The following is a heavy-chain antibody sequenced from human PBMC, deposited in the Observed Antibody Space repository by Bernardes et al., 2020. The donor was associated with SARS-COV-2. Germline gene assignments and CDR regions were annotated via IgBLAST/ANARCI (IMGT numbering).Heavy chain of an antibody. D-gene: IGHD3-10*01. Sequence: GSLSRSGAASGFTFSSYSMNWVRQAPGKGLEWVSYISSSSSTIYYADSVKGRFTISRDNAKNSLYLQMNSLRDEDTAVYYCAREVRYYYGSGSSFPYYYYGMDVWGQGTTVTVSS. J-gene: IGHJ6*02. CDR1: GFTFSSYS. CDR2: ISSSSSTI. V-gene: IGHV3-48*02. CDR3: AREVRYYYGSGSSFPYYYYGMDV.